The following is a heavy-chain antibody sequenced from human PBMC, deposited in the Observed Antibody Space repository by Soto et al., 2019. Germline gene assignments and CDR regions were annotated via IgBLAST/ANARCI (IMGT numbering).Heavy chain of an antibody. J-gene: IGHJ3*02. CDR1: GYTFTSYY. V-gene: IGHV1-46*03. CDR3: ATNYDSSGYLGSAFDI. D-gene: IGHD3-22*01. CDR2: INPSGGST. Sequence: VKVSCKASGYTFTSYYMHWVRQAPGQGLEWMGIINPSGGSTSYAQKFQGRVTMTRDTSTSTVYMELSSLRSEDTAVYYCATNYDSSGYLGSAFDIWGQGTMVTVSS.